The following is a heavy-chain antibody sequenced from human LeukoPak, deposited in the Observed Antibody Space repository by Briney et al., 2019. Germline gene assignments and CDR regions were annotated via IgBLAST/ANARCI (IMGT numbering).Heavy chain of an antibody. J-gene: IGHJ6*04. CDR1: GFSLSTSGMC. V-gene: IGHV2-70*11. Sequence: SGPALVKPTQTLTLTCTFSGFSLSTSGMCVSWIRQPPGKALEWLARIDLDDDKYYSTSLKTRLTISKDTSKNQVVLTMTNMDPVDTATYYCARILCSGWTPTPRDVWGKGTTVTVSS. CDR2: IDLDDDK. CDR3: ARILCSGWTPTPRDV. D-gene: IGHD6-19*01.